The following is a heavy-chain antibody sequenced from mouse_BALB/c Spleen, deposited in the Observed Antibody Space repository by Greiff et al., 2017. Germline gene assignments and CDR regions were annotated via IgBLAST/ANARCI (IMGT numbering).Heavy chain of an antibody. CDR2: INPSTGYT. CDR3: ARRRGNFYYAMDY. J-gene: IGHJ4*01. V-gene: IGHV1-7*01. Sequence: QVQLQQSGAELAKPGASVKMSCKASGYTFTSYWMHWVKQRPGQGLEWIGYINPSTGYTEYNQKFKDKATLTADKSSSTAYMQLSSLTSEDSAVYYCARRRGNFYYAMDYWGQGTSVTVSS. CDR1: GYTFTSYW. D-gene: IGHD2-1*01.